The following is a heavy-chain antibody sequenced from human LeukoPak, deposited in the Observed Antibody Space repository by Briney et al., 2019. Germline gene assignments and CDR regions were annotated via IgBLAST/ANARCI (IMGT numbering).Heavy chain of an antibody. CDR2: IIPIFGTA. CDR1: GGTFSSYA. CDR3: ARSFGYCSSTSCYSMDV. V-gene: IGHV1-69*13. J-gene: IGHJ6*03. Sequence: SVKVSCKASGGTFSSYAISWVRQAPGQGLEWMGGIIPIFGTANYAQKFQGRVTITADESTSTACMEPSSLRSEDTAVYYCARSFGYCSSTSCYSMDVWGKGTTVTVSS. D-gene: IGHD2-2*01.